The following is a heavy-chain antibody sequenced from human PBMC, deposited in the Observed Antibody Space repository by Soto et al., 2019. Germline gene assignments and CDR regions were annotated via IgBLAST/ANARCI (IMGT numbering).Heavy chain of an antibody. Sequence: GGSLRLSCAASGFTFSSYSMNWVRQAPGKGLEWVSSISSSSSYIYYADSVKGRLTISRDNAKNSLYLQMNSLRAEDTAVYYCARDSTVTTPLFDYWGQGTLVTVSS. CDR3: ARDSTVTTPLFDY. D-gene: IGHD4-4*01. CDR2: ISSSSSYI. V-gene: IGHV3-21*01. CDR1: GFTFSSYS. J-gene: IGHJ4*02.